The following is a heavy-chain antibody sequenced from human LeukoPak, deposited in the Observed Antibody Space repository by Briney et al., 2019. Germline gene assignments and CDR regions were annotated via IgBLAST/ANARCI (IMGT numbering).Heavy chain of an antibody. CDR3: AKDREAVAGAYYFDY. CDR2: ISWNSGSI. V-gene: IGHV3-9*01. J-gene: IGHJ4*02. D-gene: IGHD6-19*01. CDR1: GFTFDDYA. Sequence: GGSLRLSCAASGFTFDDYAMHWVRQAPGKGLEWVSGISWNSGSIGYADSVKGRFTISRDNAKNSLCLQMNSLRAEDTALYYCAKDREAVAGAYYFDYWGQGTLVTVSS.